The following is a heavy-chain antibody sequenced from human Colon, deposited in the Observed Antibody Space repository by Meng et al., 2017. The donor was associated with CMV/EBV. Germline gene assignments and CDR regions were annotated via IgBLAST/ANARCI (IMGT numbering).Heavy chain of an antibody. D-gene: IGHD3-10*01. J-gene: IGHJ5*02. CDR3: ARGMVRGVTPFLDWFEP. CDR2: ILHSGST. Sequence: SETLSLTCNVSGYSITRGYSWGWVRQSPGGGLEWLGSILHSGSTYYKSSLKSRVIISVDTSKNQFSLNLKSVTAADTAVYYCARGMVRGVTPFLDWFEPWGQGTLVTVSS. V-gene: IGHV4-38-2*02. CDR1: GYSITRGYS.